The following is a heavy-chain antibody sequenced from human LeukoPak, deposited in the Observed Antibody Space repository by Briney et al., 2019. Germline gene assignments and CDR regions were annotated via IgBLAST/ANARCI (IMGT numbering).Heavy chain of an antibody. V-gene: IGHV4-39*01. CDR2: IYYGGST. J-gene: IGHJ5*02. CDR1: GGSISSSSYY. Sequence: SETLSLTCTVSGGSISSSSYYWGWIRQSPGKGLEWIWSIYYGGSTYYNPSLKSRVTMSADTSKHQLSLKLKSVTAADTAVYYCARLTETYYYDSSGRGAPSDWIDPWGQGTLVTVSS. D-gene: IGHD3-22*01. CDR3: ARLTETYYYDSSGRGAPSDWIDP.